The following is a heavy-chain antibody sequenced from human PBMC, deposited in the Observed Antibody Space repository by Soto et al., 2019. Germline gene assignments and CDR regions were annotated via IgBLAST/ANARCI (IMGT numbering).Heavy chain of an antibody. V-gene: IGHV4-38-2*01. Sequence: PSETLSLTCAVSGYSISSGYYWGCIRQPPGKGLEWIGSIYHSGSTYYNPSLKSRVTISVDTSKNQFSLKLSSVTAADTAVYYCARVAVTMIVVVITRPDAFDIWGQGTMVTVSS. CDR3: ARVAVTMIVVVITRPDAFDI. J-gene: IGHJ3*02. CDR2: IYHSGST. CDR1: GYSISSGYY. D-gene: IGHD3-22*01.